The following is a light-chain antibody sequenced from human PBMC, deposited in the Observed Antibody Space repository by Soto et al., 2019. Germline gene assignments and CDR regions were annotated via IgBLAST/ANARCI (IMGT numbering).Light chain of an antibody. J-gene: IGLJ1*01. V-gene: IGLV2-14*01. CDR1: SXDVGGYNF. Sequence: QSALTQPASVSGSPGQSITISCTGTSXDVGGYNFVSWYQHHPGKAPKLMIYEVSSRPSGVSNRFSGSKSGNTASLTISGLQAEDESDYYCTSYTSSSTLLFGTGTRSPS. CDR2: EVS. CDR3: TSYTSSSTLL.